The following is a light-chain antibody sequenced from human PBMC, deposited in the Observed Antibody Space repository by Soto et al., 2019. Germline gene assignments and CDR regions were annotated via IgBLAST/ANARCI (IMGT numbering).Light chain of an antibody. CDR3: QQANSFPPT. V-gene: IGKV1D-12*01. CDR2: AAS. CDR1: QGIGSW. J-gene: IGKJ4*01. Sequence: DTQMTQSPSSVSASVGDRVTITCRASQGIGSWLAWYQQKPGKAPKFLISAASSLQSGVPSRFCGSGSGTDFTLTISSLQPEDFATYYCQQANSFPPTFGAGTKVEIK.